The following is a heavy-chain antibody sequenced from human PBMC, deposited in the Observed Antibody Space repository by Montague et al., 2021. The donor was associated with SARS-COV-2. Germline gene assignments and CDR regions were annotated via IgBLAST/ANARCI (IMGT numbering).Heavy chain of an antibody. CDR1: GGSFSTYS. CDR3: ARLGDGVVPSPILGVGPYYSSYYMDV. Sequence: SETLSLTCAVHGGSFSTYSWNWIRQPPGKGLEWIGEIHHGGSTNYNPSLKSRVTISADTSKNQFSLKLTSVAAADTAVYYCARLGDGVVPSPILGVGPYYSSYYMDVWGKGPPVPFSS. D-gene: IGHD3-10*01. CDR2: IHHGGST. V-gene: IGHV4-34*01. J-gene: IGHJ6*03.